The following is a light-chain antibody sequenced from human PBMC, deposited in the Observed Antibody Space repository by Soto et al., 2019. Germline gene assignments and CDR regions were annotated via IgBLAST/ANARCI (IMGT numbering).Light chain of an antibody. V-gene: IGLV2-8*01. CDR3: NSYAGSFNWV. J-gene: IGLJ2*01. CDR1: SSDVGGYNY. Sequence: QSALTQPPSASGSPGQSVTISCTGTSSDVGGYNYVSWYQQHPGKAPKLIISEVSKRPSGVPDRFSGSKSGNTASLTVSWLQAEDEADYYCNSYAGSFNWVFGGGTKLTVL. CDR2: EVS.